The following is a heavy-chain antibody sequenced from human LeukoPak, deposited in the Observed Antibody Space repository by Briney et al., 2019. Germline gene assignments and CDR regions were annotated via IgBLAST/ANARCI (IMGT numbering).Heavy chain of an antibody. V-gene: IGHV7-4-1*02. Sequence: ASVKVSCTGSGYTFTKYAISWVRQAPGQGLEYMGWIDTNTGNPTYAQGFTGRFVFSLDTSVSTAYLQISSLKAEDSAIYFCANCYDSSGFFAYWGQGTLVTVSS. J-gene: IGHJ4*02. CDR3: ANCYDSSGFFAY. D-gene: IGHD3-22*01. CDR2: IDTNTGNP. CDR1: GYTFTKYA.